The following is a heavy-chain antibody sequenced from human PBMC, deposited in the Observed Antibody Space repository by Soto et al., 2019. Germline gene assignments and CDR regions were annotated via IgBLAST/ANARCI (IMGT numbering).Heavy chain of an antibody. J-gene: IGHJ4*02. CDR2: INPSGGST. D-gene: IGHD1-1*01. CDR1: GYTFTSYY. CDR3: ARQAIGRATTTH. V-gene: IGHV1-46*01. Sequence: ASVKVSCKASGYTFTSYYMHWVRQAPGQGLEWMGIINPSGGSTSYAQKFQGRVTMTRDTSTSTVYMELSSLRSADTAVYYCARQAIGRATTTHWGQGTLVTVSS.